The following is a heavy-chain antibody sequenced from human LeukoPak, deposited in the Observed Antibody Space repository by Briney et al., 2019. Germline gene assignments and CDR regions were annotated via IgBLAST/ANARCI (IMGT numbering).Heavy chain of an antibody. Sequence: ASVKVSCKASGGTFSSYAISWVRQAPGQGLEWMGGIIPIFGTANYAQKFQGRVTITTDESTSTAYMELSSLRSEDTAVYYCARSRDGYNYEGGAWGQGTLVTVSS. V-gene: IGHV1-69*05. J-gene: IGHJ4*02. D-gene: IGHD5-24*01. CDR3: ARSRDGYNYEGGA. CDR1: GGTFSSYA. CDR2: IIPIFGTA.